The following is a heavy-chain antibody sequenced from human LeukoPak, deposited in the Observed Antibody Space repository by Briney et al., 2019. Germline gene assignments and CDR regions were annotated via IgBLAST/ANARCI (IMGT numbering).Heavy chain of an antibody. D-gene: IGHD4-17*01. CDR3: ARLRRFYGDYTYYYYGMDV. CDR1: GYSISSGYY. J-gene: IGHJ6*02. CDR2: IYYSGST. Sequence: SETLSRTCTVSGYSISSGYYWSWIRQPPGKGLEWIGYIYYSGSTNYNPSLKSRVTISVDTSKNQFSLKLSSVTAADTAVYYCARLRRFYGDYTYYYYGMDVWGQGATVTVSS. V-gene: IGHV4-59*08.